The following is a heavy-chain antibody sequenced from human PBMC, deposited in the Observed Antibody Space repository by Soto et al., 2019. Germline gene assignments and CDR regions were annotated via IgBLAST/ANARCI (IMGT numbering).Heavy chain of an antibody. V-gene: IGHV1-46*01. Sequence: QVQLAQSAAEVKEPGASVTVSCKASRYLFASHNIHWVREAPGQGLEWMGEINPRSGNAGYNQKFQGRVTMTSDTSTTTVYMILSSLRSDDTAVYYCARIAGAGLTYFDFWGLGTPVTVSS. CDR1: RYLFASHN. CDR3: ARIAGAGLTYFDF. CDR2: INPRSGNA. D-gene: IGHD6-13*01. J-gene: IGHJ4*02.